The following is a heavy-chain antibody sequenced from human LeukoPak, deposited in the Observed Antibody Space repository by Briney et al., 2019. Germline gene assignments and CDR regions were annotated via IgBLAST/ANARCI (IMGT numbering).Heavy chain of an antibody. CDR2: ITSSAHIQ. D-gene: IGHD4-17*01. J-gene: IGHJ5*02. CDR3: AKAGSGVYGDSPSES. V-gene: IGHV3-23*01. Sequence: GGTLRLTCAASGSTFSSYAMTWVRQAPGKGLEWVSGITSSAHIQYYANSVKGRFSISRDNSNNTLYLQINGLRAEDTAVYYCAKAGSGVYGDSPSESWGQGTLVTVSS. CDR1: GSTFSSYA.